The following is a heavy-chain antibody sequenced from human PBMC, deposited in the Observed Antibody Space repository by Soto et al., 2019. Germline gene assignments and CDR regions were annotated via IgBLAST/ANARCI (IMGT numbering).Heavy chain of an antibody. V-gene: IGHV3-74*01. CDR1: GFTFSSYW. CDR3: ARIGTGYYYMDV. D-gene: IGHD1-1*01. CDR2: INGDGSRT. J-gene: IGHJ6*03. Sequence: EVQLVESGGGLVQPGGSLRLSCAASGFTFSSYWMHWVRQAPGEGLIWVSRINGDGSRTTYEDSVKGQFTISRDNARNTVYLQMNGLSAEDTAIYYCARIGTGYYYMDVWGKGTTVTVSS.